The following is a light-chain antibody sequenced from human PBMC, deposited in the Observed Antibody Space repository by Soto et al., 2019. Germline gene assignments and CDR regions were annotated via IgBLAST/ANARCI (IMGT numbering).Light chain of an antibody. CDR3: QQYNNWPWT. Sequence: EMVMTQSPATLSVSPGERATLSCRASQSVSSNLAWYQQKPGQAPRLLIYGASTRATGIPARFSGGGSATEFTLTISSLQSEDFAIYYCQQYNNWPWTFGQGTKVETK. V-gene: IGKV3-15*01. J-gene: IGKJ1*01. CDR1: QSVSSN. CDR2: GAS.